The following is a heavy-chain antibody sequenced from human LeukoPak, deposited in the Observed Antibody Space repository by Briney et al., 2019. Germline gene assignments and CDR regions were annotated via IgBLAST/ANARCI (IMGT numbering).Heavy chain of an antibody. CDR3: AKLSFASYYYDSSGYDPKMGEY. CDR1: GFTFSTYG. J-gene: IGHJ4*02. Sequence: GGSLRLSCAASGFTFSTYGMHWVRQAPGKGLEWVAVISYDGSNKYYADSVKGRFTISRDNSNNTLYLQMNSLRAEDTAVYCCAKLSFASYYYDSSGYDPKMGEYWGQGTLVTVSS. V-gene: IGHV3-30*18. D-gene: IGHD3-22*01. CDR2: ISYDGSNK.